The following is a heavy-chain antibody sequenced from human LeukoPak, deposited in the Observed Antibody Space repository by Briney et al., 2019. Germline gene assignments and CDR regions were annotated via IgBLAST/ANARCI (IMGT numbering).Heavy chain of an antibody. CDR3: ARVTQGGHGEDIN. CDR1: GYTLTGYY. J-gene: IGHJ4*02. CDR2: INPNSGGT. Sequence: ASVTVSYKPSGYTLTGYYMHWLRQAPAKGLAGMGWINPNSGGTNYAQKFQGRVTMTGDTSISTGYMELSRLRSDDTAVYYCARVTQGGHGEDINWGQGTLVTVSS. D-gene: IGHD2-21*01. V-gene: IGHV1-2*02.